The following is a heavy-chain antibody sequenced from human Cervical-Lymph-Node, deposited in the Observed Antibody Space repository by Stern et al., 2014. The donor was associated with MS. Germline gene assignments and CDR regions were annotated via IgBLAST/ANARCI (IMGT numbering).Heavy chain of an antibody. Sequence: QVPLQESGPGLVKPSQTLSLTCTVSGGSIRSDRSYWSWIRQPAGKGLEWIGRISSGGRTNYNPSIKRQATISMDTSKTQSSRKLASVPAADTAVYYCARERQGQHHTYTYYYAMDIWGQGSTVSVSS. V-gene: IGHV4-61*02. CDR3: ARERQGQHHTYTYYYAMDI. D-gene: IGHD6-13*01. J-gene: IGHJ6*02. CDR2: ISSGGRT. CDR1: GGSIRSDRSY.